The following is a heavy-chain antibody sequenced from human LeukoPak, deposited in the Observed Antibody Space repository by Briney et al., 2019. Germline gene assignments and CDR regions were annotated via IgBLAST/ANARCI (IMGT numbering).Heavy chain of an antibody. CDR3: ARDEYKADAY. CDR2: LSGSTTNT. Sequence: GGSLRLSCAASGFTFINYAMGWVRQAPGKGLEWVSALSGSTTNTHYADSVRGRFTISRDNSKNTLYLQMSSLRAEDTAVYYCARDEYKADAYWGQGTLVTVSS. V-gene: IGHV3-23*01. J-gene: IGHJ4*02. D-gene: IGHD2/OR15-2a*01. CDR1: GFTFINYA.